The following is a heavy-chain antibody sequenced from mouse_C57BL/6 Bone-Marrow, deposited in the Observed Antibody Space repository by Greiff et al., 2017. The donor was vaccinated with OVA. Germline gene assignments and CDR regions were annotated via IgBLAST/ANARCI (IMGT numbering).Heavy chain of an antibody. V-gene: IGHV1-72*01. Sequence: QVHVKQPGAELVKPGASVKLSCKASGYTFTSYWMHWVKQRPGRGLEWIGRIDPNSGGTKYNEKFKSKATLTVDKPSSTAYMQLSSLTSEDSAVYYCARSPIYYDPGGFAYWGQGTLVTVSA. CDR1: GYTFTSYW. CDR2: IDPNSGGT. D-gene: IGHD2-4*01. J-gene: IGHJ3*01. CDR3: ARSPIYYDPGGFAY.